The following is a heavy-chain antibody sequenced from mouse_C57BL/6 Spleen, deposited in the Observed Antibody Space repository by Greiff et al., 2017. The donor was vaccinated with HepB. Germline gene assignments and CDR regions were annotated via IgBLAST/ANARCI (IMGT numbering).Heavy chain of an antibody. V-gene: IGHV5-17*01. CDR3: ARDYGSSYGYWYFDV. Sequence: EVKLMESGGGLVKPGGSLKLSCAASGFTFSDYGMHWVRQAPEKGLEWVAYISSGSSTIYYADTVKGRFTISRDNAKNTLFLQMTSLRSEDTAMYYWARDYGSSYGYWYFDVWGTGTTVTVSS. J-gene: IGHJ1*03. CDR2: ISSGSSTI. CDR1: GFTFSDYG. D-gene: IGHD1-1*01.